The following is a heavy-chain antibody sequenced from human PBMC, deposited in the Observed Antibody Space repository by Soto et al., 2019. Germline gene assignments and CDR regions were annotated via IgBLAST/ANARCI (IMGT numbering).Heavy chain of an antibody. Sequence: EAQLVESGGDLVQPGGSLRLSCAASGFMFSDSWMNWVRQAPGKGLEWVANIKPDGSETDYVDSVKGRFTISRDNAKKFLYLPMNSLRVGDTAGYYCASGIDPGGQGTLVTVSS. V-gene: IGHV3-7*05. CDR2: IKPDGSET. CDR1: GFMFSDSW. J-gene: IGHJ5*02. CDR3: ASGIDP.